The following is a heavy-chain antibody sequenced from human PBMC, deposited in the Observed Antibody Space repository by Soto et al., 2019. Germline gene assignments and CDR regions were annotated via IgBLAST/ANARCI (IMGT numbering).Heavy chain of an antibody. CDR2: IYPGDSDT. V-gene: IGHV5-51*01. J-gene: IGHJ4*02. CDR3: ARRHCSSATCYHFDY. D-gene: IGHD2-2*01. CDR1: GYSFTSYW. Sequence: GVSLKISCKGSGYSFTSYWIGWVRQMPGKGLEWMGIIYPGDSDTRYSPSFQGQVTISADKSISTAYLQWSSLKASDTAMYYCARRHCSSATCYHFDYWGRGTLVTVSS.